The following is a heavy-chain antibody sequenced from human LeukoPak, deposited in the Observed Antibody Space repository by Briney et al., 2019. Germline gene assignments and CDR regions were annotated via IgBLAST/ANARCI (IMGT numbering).Heavy chain of an antibody. V-gene: IGHV3-20*04. CDR2: INWNGSGA. CDR1: GFTFDDYG. CDR3: AKEGGRRWLSFDY. D-gene: IGHD5-24*01. Sequence: GGSLRLSCAASGFTFDDYGMSWVRQVPGKGLEWVSGINWNGSGAGYADSVKGRFTISRDNSKNTLYLQMNSLRAEDTAVYYCAKEGGRRWLSFDYWCQGTLVIVSA. J-gene: IGHJ4*02.